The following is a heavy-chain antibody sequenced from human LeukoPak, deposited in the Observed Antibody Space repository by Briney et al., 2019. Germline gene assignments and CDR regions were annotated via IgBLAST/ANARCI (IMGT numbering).Heavy chain of an antibody. Sequence: ASVKVSCKASGYTVTSYYMHWVRQAPGQGLEWMGIINPSGGSTSYAQKFQGRVTMTRETSPSTVYMELRSLRSEDTAVYYCARDRYSYRAYDYWGQGTLVTVSS. CDR3: ARDRYSYRAYDY. J-gene: IGHJ4*02. V-gene: IGHV1-46*01. CDR2: INPSGGST. D-gene: IGHD5-18*01. CDR1: GYTVTSYY.